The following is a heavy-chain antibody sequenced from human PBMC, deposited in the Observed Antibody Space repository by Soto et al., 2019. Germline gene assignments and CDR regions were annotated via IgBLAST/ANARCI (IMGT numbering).Heavy chain of an antibody. D-gene: IGHD2-2*01. CDR1: GFTFSSYA. CDR3: AKEDVVRGAMAGWVVRVHDY. V-gene: IGHV3-23*01. CDR2: LSGSGETS. J-gene: IGHJ4*02. Sequence: EVQLLESGGGLVQPGGSLRLSCAASGFTFSSYAMSWVRQAPGKGLEWVSTLSGSGETSYYADPVNGRFTVSRDNSKNTLYMQLNPMRAADAAVYYCAKEDVVRGAMAGWVVRVHDYWAQGTLVTVSS.